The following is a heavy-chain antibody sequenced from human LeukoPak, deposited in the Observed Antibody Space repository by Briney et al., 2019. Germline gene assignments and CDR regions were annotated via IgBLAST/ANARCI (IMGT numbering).Heavy chain of an antibody. V-gene: IGHV4-34*01. D-gene: IGHD6-13*01. CDR2: INHSGST. J-gene: IGHJ4*02. CDR1: GGSFSGYY. Sequence: PSETLSLTCAVYGGSFSGYYWSWIRQPPGKGLEWIGEINHSGSTNYNPSLKSRVTISVDTSKNQFSLKLSSVTAADTAVYYCARDLSRPYSSSWYVSGDYWGQGTLVTVSS. CDR3: ARDLSRPYSSSWYVSGDY.